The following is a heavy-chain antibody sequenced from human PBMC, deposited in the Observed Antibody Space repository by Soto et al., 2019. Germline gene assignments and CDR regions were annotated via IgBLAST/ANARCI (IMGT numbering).Heavy chain of an antibody. Sequence: GGSLRLSCAASGFIFSNYAMSWVRQAPGKGLEWVSGISGSGGSTYHADSVKGRFTISRDNSKNTLYLQMNSLRVEDTAIYYCAKLPGLLWFGELTWFDPWGQGTLVTVSS. CDR3: AKLPGLLWFGELTWFDP. V-gene: IGHV3-23*01. D-gene: IGHD3-10*01. CDR2: ISGSGGST. CDR1: GFIFSNYA. J-gene: IGHJ5*02.